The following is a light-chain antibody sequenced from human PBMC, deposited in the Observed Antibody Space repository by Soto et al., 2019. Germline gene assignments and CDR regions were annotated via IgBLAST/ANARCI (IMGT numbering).Light chain of an antibody. J-gene: IGKJ4*01. V-gene: IGKV1-8*01. CDR3: QQYYSYPLT. CDR1: QGISSY. CDR2: AAS. Sequence: AIRMTQSPSSVSASTGDRVTITCRASQGISSYLAWYQQKPGKAPKLLISAASTLQSGVPSRFSGSGSGTDFTLTISCLQSEDVATYYCQQYYSYPLTFAGGTKVEIK.